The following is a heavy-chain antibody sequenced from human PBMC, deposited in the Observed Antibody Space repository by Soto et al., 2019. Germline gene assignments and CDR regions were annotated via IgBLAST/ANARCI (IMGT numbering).Heavy chain of an antibody. CDR1: GGSISSYY. CDR2: IYYSGGT. D-gene: IGHD6-6*01. J-gene: IGHJ4*02. Sequence: SETLSLTCTVSGGSISSYYWSWIRQPPGKGLEWIGYIYYSGGTNYNPSLKSRITISVDTSKNQFSLKLSSVTAADTAVYYCARSEGSSSSGGFDYWGQGTLVTVSS. V-gene: IGHV4-59*01. CDR3: ARSEGSSSSGGFDY.